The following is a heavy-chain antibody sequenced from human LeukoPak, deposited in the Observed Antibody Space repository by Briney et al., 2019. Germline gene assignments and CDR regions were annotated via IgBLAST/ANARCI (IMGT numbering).Heavy chain of an antibody. J-gene: IGHJ4*02. V-gene: IGHV4-61*01. CDR1: GDSVSSGSSY. D-gene: IGHD2-15*01. CDR3: ARGGWRGGRCREGYFDY. CDR2: VYYSGST. Sequence: SETLSLTCIVSGDSVSSGSSYWSWLRQPPGKGLEWIGYVYYSGSTNYNPSLKSRVTMSVDTSMNQFSLNMNSVTAADTAVDHCARGGWRGGRCREGYFDYWGQGTLVTVSS.